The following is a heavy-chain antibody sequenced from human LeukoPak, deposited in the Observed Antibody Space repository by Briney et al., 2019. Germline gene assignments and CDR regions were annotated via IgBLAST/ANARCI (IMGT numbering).Heavy chain of an antibody. V-gene: IGHV1-2*06. J-gene: IGHJ5*02. CDR2: INPNSGGT. Sequence: GASVKVSCKASGYTFTGYYMHWVRQAPGQGLEWMGRINPNSGGTNYAQKFQGRVTMTRDTSISTAYMELSRLRSDDTAVYYCARDRVDYYDSSGYLNWFDPWGQGALVTVSS. CDR1: GYTFTGYY. D-gene: IGHD3-22*01. CDR3: ARDRVDYYDSSGYLNWFDP.